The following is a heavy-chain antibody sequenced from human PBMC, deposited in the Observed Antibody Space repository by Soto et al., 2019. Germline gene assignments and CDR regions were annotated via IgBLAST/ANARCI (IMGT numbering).Heavy chain of an antibody. D-gene: IGHD2-15*01. J-gene: IGHJ6*02. Sequence: ASVKVSCKASGYTFTSYYMHWVRQAPGQGLEWMGIINPSGGSTSYAQKFQGRVTMTRDTSTSTVYMELSSLRSEDTAVYYCARGDRGYCSGGSCPGYYGMDVWGQGTTVTVSS. CDR3: ARGDRGYCSGGSCPGYYGMDV. CDR2: INPSGGST. V-gene: IGHV1-46*01. CDR1: GYTFTSYY.